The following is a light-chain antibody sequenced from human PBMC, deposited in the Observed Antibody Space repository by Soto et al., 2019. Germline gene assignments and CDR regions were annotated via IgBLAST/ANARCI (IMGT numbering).Light chain of an antibody. CDR3: HQYGTTPWT. J-gene: IGKJ1*01. V-gene: IGKV3-20*01. CDR2: VAS. Sequence: DIVLTQSPGTLSLSPGERATLSCRASQSVSGNHVAWYQQKPGQSPRLLIYVASTRATGIPDRFSGSASGTDFTLTITRLEPEDFAVYYCHQYGTTPWTFGQGTTVEIK. CDR1: QSVSGNH.